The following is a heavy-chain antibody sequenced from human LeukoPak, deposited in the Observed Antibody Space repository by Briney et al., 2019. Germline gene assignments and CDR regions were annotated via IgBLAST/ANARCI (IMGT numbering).Heavy chain of an antibody. D-gene: IGHD2-2*01. J-gene: IGHJ3*02. CDR2: ISSSGSTI. Sequence: PGGSLRLSCAASGFTFSDYYMSWIRQAPGKGLEWVSYISSSGSTIYYADSVKGRFTISRDNAKNSLYLQMNSLRAEDTAVYYCAKDLADDRQAQRQHAFDIWGQGTMVTVSS. CDR3: AKDLADDRQAQRQHAFDI. CDR1: GFTFSDYY. V-gene: IGHV3-11*01.